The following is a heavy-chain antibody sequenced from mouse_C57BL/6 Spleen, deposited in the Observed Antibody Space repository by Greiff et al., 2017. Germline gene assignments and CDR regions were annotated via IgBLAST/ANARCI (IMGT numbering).Heavy chain of an antibody. Sequence: QVQLQQPGAELVRPGSSVKLSCKASGYTFTSYWMDWVKQRPGQGLEWIGNIYPSDSETHYNQKFKDKATLTVDTSSSTAYMQLSSLTSEDSAVYYCARWAGSEVAYWGQGTLVTVSA. CDR1: GYTFTSYW. J-gene: IGHJ3*01. CDR3: ARWAGSEVAY. CDR2: IYPSDSET. D-gene: IGHD1-1*01. V-gene: IGHV1-61*01.